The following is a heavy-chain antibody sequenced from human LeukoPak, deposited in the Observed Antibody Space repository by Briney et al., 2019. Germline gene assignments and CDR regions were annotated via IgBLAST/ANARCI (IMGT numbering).Heavy chain of an antibody. V-gene: IGHV4-34*01. CDR2: INHSGST. CDR1: GGSFSGYY. J-gene: IGHJ6*03. D-gene: IGHD3-10*01. CDR3: ARLRITMVRGVTSRNYYYMDV. Sequence: SETLSLTCAVYGGSFSGYYWSWIRQPPGKGLEWIGEINHSGSTNYNPSLKSRVTISVDTSKNQFSLKLSSVTAADTAVYYCARLRITMVRGVTSRNYYYMDVWGKGTTVTISS.